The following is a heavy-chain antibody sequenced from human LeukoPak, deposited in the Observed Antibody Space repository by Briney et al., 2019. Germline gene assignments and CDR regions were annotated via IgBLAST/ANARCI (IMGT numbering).Heavy chain of an antibody. CDR2: IDSSSNYM. Sequence: GGSLRLSCAVSGFTFNIYTMNWVRQAPGKGLEWVSSIDSSSNYMYYADSVKGRFTISRDNAKDTLYLQMNSLRAEDTAVYYCARDPRYSTGWYWGRGTLVTVSS. V-gene: IGHV3-21*04. D-gene: IGHD6-19*01. J-gene: IGHJ4*02. CDR1: GFTFNIYT. CDR3: ARDPRYSTGWY.